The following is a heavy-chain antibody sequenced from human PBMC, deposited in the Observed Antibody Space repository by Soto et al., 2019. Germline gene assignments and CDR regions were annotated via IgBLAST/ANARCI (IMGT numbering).Heavy chain of an antibody. D-gene: IGHD2-15*01. CDR3: ARGYCSGGSCYGYFQH. J-gene: IGHJ1*01. CDR1: GGSFSGYY. CDR2: INHSGST. Sequence: SETLSLTCAVYGGSFSGYYWSWIRQPPGKGLEWIGEINHSGSTNYNPSLKSRVTISVDTSKNQFSLKLSSVTAADPAVYYCARGYCSGGSCYGYFQHWGQGTLVTVSS. V-gene: IGHV4-34*01.